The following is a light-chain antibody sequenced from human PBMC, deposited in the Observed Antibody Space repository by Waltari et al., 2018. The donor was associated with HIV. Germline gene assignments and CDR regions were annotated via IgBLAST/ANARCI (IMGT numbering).Light chain of an antibody. CDR3: NSYTSTTTRWL. CDR1: SSDVGGYNY. V-gene: IGLV2-14*03. CDR2: DVG. J-gene: IGLJ3*02. Sequence: QSALTQPASVSGSPGQSNIISCTGTSSDVGGYNYFSWYQQHPGKAPKLIIFDVGNRPSGVSNRFSGSKSGNTASLTISGLQTEDEADYYCNSYTSTTTRWLFGGGTRLTVL.